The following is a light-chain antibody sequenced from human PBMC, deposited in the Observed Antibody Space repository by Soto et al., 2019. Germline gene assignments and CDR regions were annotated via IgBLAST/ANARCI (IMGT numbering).Light chain of an antibody. CDR1: QSVSSNY. CDR2: GAS. V-gene: IGKV3-20*01. CDR3: QQYGSSPWT. Sequence: EIVLTQSPGTLSLSPGERATLSCRASQSVSSNYLAWYQQKPGQAPRLLIYGASSRATGIPDRFSGSGSGTDFNLTIIRLEPEDVAVYYCQQYGSSPWTFGQGTKVEIK. J-gene: IGKJ1*01.